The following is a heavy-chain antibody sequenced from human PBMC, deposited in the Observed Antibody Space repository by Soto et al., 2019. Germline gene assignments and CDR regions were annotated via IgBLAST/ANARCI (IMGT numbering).Heavy chain of an antibody. CDR1: GGPISTRGYS. Sequence: SLALTCSVAGGPISTRGYSWSCIRQPPRKGLEWIGYIYHSGSTYYNPSLKSRVTISVDRSKNQFSLKLSSVTAADTAVYYCARGIHSSSPYFDYWGQGTLVTVSS. J-gene: IGHJ4*02. CDR3: ARGIHSSSPYFDY. D-gene: IGHD6-13*01. CDR2: IYHSGST. V-gene: IGHV4-30-2*01.